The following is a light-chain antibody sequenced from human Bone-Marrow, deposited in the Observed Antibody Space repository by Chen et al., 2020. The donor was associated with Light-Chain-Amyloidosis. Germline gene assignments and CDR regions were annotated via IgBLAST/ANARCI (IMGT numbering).Light chain of an antibody. CDR1: DLPTKY. V-gene: IGLV3-25*03. CDR3: QSADSSGTYEVI. J-gene: IGLJ2*01. Sequence: SYELTQPPSVSVSPLQTARITCSGDDLPTKYAYWYQQKPGQAPVLVIHRDTERPSGISERFSGSSSGTTATLTISGVQAEDEADYHCQSADSSGTYEVIFGGGTKLTVL. CDR2: RDT.